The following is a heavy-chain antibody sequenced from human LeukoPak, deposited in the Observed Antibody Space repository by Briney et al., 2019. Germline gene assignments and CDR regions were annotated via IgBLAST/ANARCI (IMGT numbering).Heavy chain of an antibody. CDR1: GFTFSSYA. Sequence: PGGSLRLSCAASGFTFSSYAMNWVRQAPGKGLEWVSSISSSSSYIYYADSVKGRFTISRDNAKNSLYLQMNSLRAEDTAVYYCARDLIAAAGTGYFDYWGQGTLVTVSS. CDR3: ARDLIAAAGTGYFDY. CDR2: ISSSSSYI. V-gene: IGHV3-21*01. D-gene: IGHD6-13*01. J-gene: IGHJ4*02.